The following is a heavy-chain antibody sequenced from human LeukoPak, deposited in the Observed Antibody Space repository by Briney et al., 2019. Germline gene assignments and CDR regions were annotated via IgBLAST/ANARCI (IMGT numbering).Heavy chain of an antibody. CDR2: IYYSGST. CDR1: GGSIRSGGYY. J-gene: IGHJ4*02. CDR3: ARAPTVTFYFDY. V-gene: IGHV4-31*03. D-gene: IGHD4-17*01. Sequence: SETLSLTCTVSGGSIRSGGYYWSWIRQHPGKGLEWIAYIYYSGSTYYNPSLKSRVTISVDTSKNQFSLNLSSVTAADTAVYYCARAPTVTFYFDYWGQGTLVTVSS.